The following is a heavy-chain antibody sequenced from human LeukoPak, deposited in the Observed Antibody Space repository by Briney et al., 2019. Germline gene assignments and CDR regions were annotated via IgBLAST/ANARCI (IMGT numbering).Heavy chain of an antibody. V-gene: IGHV1-18*01. J-gene: IGHJ3*01. CDR2: ISAYNGNT. D-gene: IGHD1-26*01. CDR3: ATHSGSPRGQTQPMV. CDR1: GYTFTSYG. Sequence: ASVKVSCKASGYTFTSYGISWVRQAPGQGLEWMGWISAYNGNTNYAQKLQGRVTMTTDTSTSTAYMELRSLRSDDTAVYYCATHSGSPRGQTQPMVWGQGTMVTVSS.